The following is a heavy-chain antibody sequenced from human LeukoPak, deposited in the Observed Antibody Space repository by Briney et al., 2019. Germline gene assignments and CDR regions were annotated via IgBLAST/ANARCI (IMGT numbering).Heavy chain of an antibody. CDR3: ARALGYCSSTSCSHWYFEL. CDR1: GGSISSSSYY. D-gene: IGHD2-2*01. J-gene: IGHJ2*01. CDR2: IYYSGST. Sequence: PSETLSLTCTVSGGSISSSSYYWGWIRQPPGKGLEWIGSIYYSGSTYYNPSLKSRVTISVDTSKNQFSLKLSSVTAADTAVYYCARALGYCSSTSCSHWYFELWGRGTLVTVSS. V-gene: IGHV4-39*07.